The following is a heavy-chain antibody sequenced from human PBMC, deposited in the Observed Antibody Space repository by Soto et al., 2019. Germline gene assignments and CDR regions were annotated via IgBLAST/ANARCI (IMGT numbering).Heavy chain of an antibody. D-gene: IGHD2-2*01. CDR2: IYTSGTT. J-gene: IGHJ6*02. CDR3: ARERVEYCSSTSCSHYYYHGMDV. Sequence: SETLSLTCTVSGGSISGYYWSWIRQPAGKRLEWFGRIYTSGTTNYNPSLQGRVSMSVDTSKNQFSLILSSVTAADTAVYYCARERVEYCSSTSCSHYYYHGMDVWGQGTTVTVSS. V-gene: IGHV4-4*07. CDR1: GGSISGYY.